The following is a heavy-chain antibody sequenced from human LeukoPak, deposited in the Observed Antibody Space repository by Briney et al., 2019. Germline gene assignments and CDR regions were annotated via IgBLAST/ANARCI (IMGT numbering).Heavy chain of an antibody. CDR2: ISGSGGST. J-gene: IGHJ4*02. V-gene: IGHV3-23*01. Sequence: PGGSLRLSCAASGFTFSSYAMSWVRQAPGKGLEWVSAISGSGGSTYYADSVKGRFTISRDNAKNSLYLQMNSLRAEDTAVYYCARQRGYSYAYGYWGQGTLVTVSS. CDR1: GFTFSSYA. CDR3: ARQRGYSYAYGY. D-gene: IGHD5-18*01.